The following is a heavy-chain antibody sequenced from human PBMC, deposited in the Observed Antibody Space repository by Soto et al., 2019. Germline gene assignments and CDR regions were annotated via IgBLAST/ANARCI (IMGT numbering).Heavy chain of an antibody. J-gene: IGHJ6*03. CDR1: GFTFGSYA. V-gene: IGHV3-23*01. D-gene: IGHD2-2*01. Sequence: EVQLLESGGGLVQPGGSLRLSCVVSGFTFGSYAMSWFRQAPEKGPEWVAILGGNGFTTYYADSVKGRFTISGDKSKSTLFLQMNSRRADDTGVYYCAKALRPSLNFFYYMDVWGRGTSVTVSS. CDR3: AKALRPSLNFFYYMDV. CDR2: LGGNGFTT.